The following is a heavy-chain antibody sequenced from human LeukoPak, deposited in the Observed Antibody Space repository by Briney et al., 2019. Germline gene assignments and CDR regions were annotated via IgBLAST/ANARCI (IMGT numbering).Heavy chain of an antibody. V-gene: IGHV1-69*13. J-gene: IGHJ6*04. CDR1: GGTFSSYA. Sequence: SVKVSCKASGGTFSSYAISWVRQAPGQGLEWMGGIIPIFGTANYAQKFQGRVTITADESTSTAYMELSSLRSEDTAVYYCARTDGQVATMPLYYYYGTDVWGKGTTVTVSS. D-gene: IGHD5-12*01. CDR2: IIPIFGTA. CDR3: ARTDGQVATMPLYYYYGTDV.